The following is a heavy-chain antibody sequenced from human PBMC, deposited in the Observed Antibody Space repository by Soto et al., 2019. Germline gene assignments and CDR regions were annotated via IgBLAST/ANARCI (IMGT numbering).Heavy chain of an antibody. CDR3: ARGVTTAFDY. D-gene: IGHD4-17*01. CDR1: GGSISSDCYY. V-gene: IGHV4-31*03. Sequence: KPSETLSLTCTVSGGSISSDCYYWSWMRQHPGKGLEWIGYIYYSGSTYYNPSLKSRVTISVDTYKKQFSLKLSSVTAAETAVYYCARGVTTAFDYWGKGTLVTASS. J-gene: IGHJ4*02. CDR2: IYYSGST.